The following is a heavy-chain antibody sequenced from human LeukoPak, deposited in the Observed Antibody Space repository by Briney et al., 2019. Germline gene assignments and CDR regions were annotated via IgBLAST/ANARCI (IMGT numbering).Heavy chain of an antibody. CDR1: GGSISSGDYY. J-gene: IGHJ4*02. CDR2: IYYSGST. Sequence: PSETLSLTCTVSGGSISSGDYYWSWIRQPPGKGLEWIGYIYYSGSTYYNPSLKSRVTISVDTSKNQFSLKLSSVTAADTAVYYCAREPIAVAAGFDYWGQGTLVTVSS. D-gene: IGHD6-19*01. CDR3: AREPIAVAAGFDY. V-gene: IGHV4-30-4*02.